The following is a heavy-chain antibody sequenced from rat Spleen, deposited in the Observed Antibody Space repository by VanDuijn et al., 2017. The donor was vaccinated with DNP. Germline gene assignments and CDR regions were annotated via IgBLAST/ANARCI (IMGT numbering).Heavy chain of an antibody. V-gene: IGHV3-3*01. CDR2: INSAGTT. D-gene: IGHD1-4*01. CDR1: GYSITSCCR. Sequence: VQLQESGPGLVEPSQSLSLTCSVTGYSITSCCRWTWIRKFPGNKLEWMGSINSAGTTKYNPSLKSRISITRDKSKNQIFLQVNSVTTEDTATYYCARWPGYNPPYAMDAWGQGTSVTVSS. J-gene: IGHJ4*01. CDR3: ARWPGYNPPYAMDA.